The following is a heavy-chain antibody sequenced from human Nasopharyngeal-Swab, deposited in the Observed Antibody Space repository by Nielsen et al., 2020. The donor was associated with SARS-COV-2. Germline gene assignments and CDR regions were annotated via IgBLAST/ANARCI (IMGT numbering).Heavy chain of an antibody. V-gene: IGHV3-9*01. CDR2: ISWKSGNM. J-gene: IGHJ6*03. D-gene: IGHD3-10*01. CDR1: GFSFDDYT. Sequence: SLKISCVASGFSFDDYTMHWVRQAPGKGLEWVSGISWKSGNMGYADSVKGRFTISRDNAKNSVYLQMNSLRPEDTALYYCAKTMVRRDFYYFLDVWGKGTTVTISS. CDR3: AKTMVRRDFYYFLDV.